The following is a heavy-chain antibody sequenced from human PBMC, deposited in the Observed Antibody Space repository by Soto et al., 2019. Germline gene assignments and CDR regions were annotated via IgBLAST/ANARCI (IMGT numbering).Heavy chain of an antibody. J-gene: IGHJ3*02. Sequence: GGSLRLSCAASGFTFSSYSMNWVRQAPGKGLEWVSSISSSSSYIYYADSVKGRFTISRDNAKNSLYLQMNSLRAEDTAVYYCARVTSSDIVVVVAAADAFDIWGQGTMVTVSS. CDR1: GFTFSSYS. D-gene: IGHD2-15*01. CDR2: ISSSSSYI. CDR3: ARVTSSDIVVVVAAADAFDI. V-gene: IGHV3-21*01.